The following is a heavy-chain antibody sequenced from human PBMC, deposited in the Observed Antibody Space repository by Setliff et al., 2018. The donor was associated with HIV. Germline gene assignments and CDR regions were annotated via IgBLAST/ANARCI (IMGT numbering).Heavy chain of an antibody. CDR3: ARDRVGGNYYYMDV. J-gene: IGHJ6*03. CDR2: IYYSGST. V-gene: IGHV4-59*01. CDR1: GGSISSYY. D-gene: IGHD1-26*01. Sequence: KTSETLSLTCTVSGGSISSYYWSWIRQPPGKGLEWIGYIYYSGSTNYNPSLKSRVTISVDTSKNQFSLKLSSVTAADTAVYYCARDRVGGNYYYMDVWGKGTTVTVSS.